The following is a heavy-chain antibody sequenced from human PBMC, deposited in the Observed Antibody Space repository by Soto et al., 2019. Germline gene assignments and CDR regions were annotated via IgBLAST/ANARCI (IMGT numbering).Heavy chain of an antibody. D-gene: IGHD3-16*01. V-gene: IGHV3-48*03. CDR1: GFSVGSYE. CDR3: ARGGRFFDA. Sequence: GCSLTLSCATNGFSVGSYEMNWVRQAPGKGLEWLSYISGSGSPIYYADSVKGRFTIPRDSAKNSLYLQMNSLRAEDTAVYFCARGGRFFDAWGQGT. J-gene: IGHJ5*02. CDR2: ISGSGSPI.